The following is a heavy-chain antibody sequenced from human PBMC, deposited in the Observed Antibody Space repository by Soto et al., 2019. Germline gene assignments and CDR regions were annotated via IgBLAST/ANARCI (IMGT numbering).Heavy chain of an antibody. V-gene: IGHV3-9*01. CDR2: ISWNSGSI. CDR3: AKDYYDSSGYYYYYYGMDV. CDR1: GFTFDDYA. J-gene: IGHJ6*02. D-gene: IGHD3-22*01. Sequence: GGSLRLSCAASGFTFDDYAMHWVRQAPGKGLEWVSGISWNSGSIGYADSVKGRFTISRDNAKNSLYLQMNSLRAEDTALYYCAKDYYDSSGYYYYYYGMDVWGQGTTVTVSS.